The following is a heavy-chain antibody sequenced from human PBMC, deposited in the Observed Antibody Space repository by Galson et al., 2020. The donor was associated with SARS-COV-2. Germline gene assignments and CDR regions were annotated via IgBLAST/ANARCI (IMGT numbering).Heavy chain of an antibody. D-gene: IGHD3-22*01. V-gene: IGHV1-18*01. CDR2: ISAYNGNT. CDR1: GYTFTSYG. J-gene: IGHJ4*02. Sequence: ASVKVSCKASGYTFTSYGISWVRQAPGQGLEWMGWISAYNGNTNYAQKLQGRVTMTTDTSTSTAYMELRSLRSDDTAVYYCARDLPGIVVTYYFDYWGQGTLVTVSS. CDR3: ARDLPGIVVTYYFDY.